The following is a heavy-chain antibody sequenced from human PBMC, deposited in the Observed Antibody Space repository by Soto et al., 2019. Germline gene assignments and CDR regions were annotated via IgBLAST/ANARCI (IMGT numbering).Heavy chain of an antibody. Sequence: SQTLSLTCAISGDSVSSNSAAWNWIRQSPSRGFEWLGRTYYRSKWYNDYAVSVKSRITINPDTSKNQFSLHLNSVTPEDTAVYYCARDLLAGPHRYYYYGMDVWGQGTTVTVSS. CDR1: GDSVSSNSAA. CDR2: TYYRSKWYN. D-gene: IGHD6-19*01. CDR3: ARDLLAGPHRYYYYGMDV. V-gene: IGHV6-1*01. J-gene: IGHJ6*02.